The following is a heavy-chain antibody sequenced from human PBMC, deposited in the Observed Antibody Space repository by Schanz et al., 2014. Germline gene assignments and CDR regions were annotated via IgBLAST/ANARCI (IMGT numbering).Heavy chain of an antibody. CDR1: GFTVSSNH. CDR3: ASGVHVSSLQKGLQF. D-gene: IGHD3-10*01. CDR2: IATSSSTR. J-gene: IGHJ1*01. V-gene: IGHV3-48*01. Sequence: EVHLVESGGGLVKRGGSLRLSCAASGFTVSSNHMSWVRQAPGKGLEWLSYIATSSSTRYYADSVKGRVTISRDNAKNSVSLQMRRLRVEDTAVYYCASGVHVSSLQKGLQFWGRGTLVIVSS.